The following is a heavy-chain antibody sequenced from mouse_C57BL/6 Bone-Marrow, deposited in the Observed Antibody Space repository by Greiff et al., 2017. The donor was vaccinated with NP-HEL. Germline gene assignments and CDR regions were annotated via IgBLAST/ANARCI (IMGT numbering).Heavy chain of an antibody. D-gene: IGHD2-4*01. Sequence: EVKLVESGGGLVQPKGSLKLSCAASGFSFNTYAMNWVRQAPGKGLEWVARIRSKSNNYAKYYADSGKDRFTISRDDSESMLYLQMNNLKTEDTAMYYCVRVGYDYDYFDYWGQGTTLTVSS. CDR1: GFSFNTYA. V-gene: IGHV10-1*01. CDR3: VRVGYDYDYFDY. J-gene: IGHJ2*01. CDR2: IRSKSNNYAK.